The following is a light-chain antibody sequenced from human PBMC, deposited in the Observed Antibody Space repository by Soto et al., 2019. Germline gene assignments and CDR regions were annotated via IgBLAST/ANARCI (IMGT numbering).Light chain of an antibody. CDR2: EVS. Sequence: QSALTQPASVSGSPGQSITISCTGTSSDVGGYNYVSWYQQHPGKAPKLMIYEVSNRPSGVSNRFSGSKSGHTASLTISGLQAEDEADYYCSSYTSSSTPVVFGGGTKLPVL. CDR3: SSYTSSSTPVV. CDR1: SSDVGGYNY. V-gene: IGLV2-14*01. J-gene: IGLJ2*01.